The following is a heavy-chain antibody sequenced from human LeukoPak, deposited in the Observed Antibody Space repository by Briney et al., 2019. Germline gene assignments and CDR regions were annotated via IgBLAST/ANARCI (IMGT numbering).Heavy chain of an antibody. J-gene: IGHJ5*02. Sequence: PSETLSLTCAVYGGSFSGYYWSWIRQPPGKGLEWIGEINHSGSTNYNPSLKSRVTISVDTSKNQFSLKLSSVTAADTAVYYCARRALTTSRPLNWFDPWGQGTLVTVSS. CDR2: INHSGST. CDR3: ARRALTTSRPLNWFDP. CDR1: GGSFSGYY. D-gene: IGHD1-14*01. V-gene: IGHV4-34*01.